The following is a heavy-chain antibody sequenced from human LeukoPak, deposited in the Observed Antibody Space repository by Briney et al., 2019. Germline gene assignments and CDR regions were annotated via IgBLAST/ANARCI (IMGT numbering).Heavy chain of an antibody. J-gene: IGHJ4*02. D-gene: IGHD1-26*01. CDR2: ISGSGGST. V-gene: IGHV3-23*01. CDR3: VRGGTFRYSGTSGDY. CDR1: GFTFSSYV. Sequence: PSGGSLRLSCAASGFTFSSYVMSWVRQAPGKGLEWVSAISGSGGSTYYADSVKGRFTISRDNSKNTLYLQMNSLRAEDTAVYYCVRGGTFRYSGTSGDYWGQGTLVTVSS.